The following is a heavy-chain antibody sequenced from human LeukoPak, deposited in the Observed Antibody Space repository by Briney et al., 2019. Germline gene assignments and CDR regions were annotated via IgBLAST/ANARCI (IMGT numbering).Heavy chain of an antibody. CDR1: GFTFSSYS. CDR2: ISSSSSTI. Sequence: GGSLRLSCAASGFTFSSYSMNWVRQAPGKGLEWVSYISSSSSTIYYADSVKGRFTISRDNAKNSLYLQMNSLRDEDTAVYFCARSGEDCSGGSCYFNWFDPWGQGTLVTVSS. CDR3: ARSGEDCSGGSCYFNWFDP. V-gene: IGHV3-48*02. J-gene: IGHJ5*02. D-gene: IGHD2-15*01.